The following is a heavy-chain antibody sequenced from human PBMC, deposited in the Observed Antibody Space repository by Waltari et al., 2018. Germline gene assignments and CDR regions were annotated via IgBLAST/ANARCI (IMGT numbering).Heavy chain of an antibody. CDR1: GFTFSSYW. J-gene: IGHJ5*02. V-gene: IGHV3-74*01. Sequence: EVQLVESGGGLVQPGGSLRLSCAASGFTFSSYWMHWVRQAPGKGLVVGLRINSGGRGTSYADSVKGRFTISRDNTKNTLYLQMNSLRAEDTAVYYWARRCGLRCHWFDPWGQGTLVTVSS. CDR2: INSGGRGT. D-gene: IGHD4-17*01. CDR3: ARRCGLRCHWFDP.